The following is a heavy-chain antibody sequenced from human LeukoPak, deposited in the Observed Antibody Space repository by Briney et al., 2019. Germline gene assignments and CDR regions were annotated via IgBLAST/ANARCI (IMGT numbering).Heavy chain of an antibody. J-gene: IGHJ4*02. D-gene: IGHD2-2*01. V-gene: IGHV4-34*01. CDR3: ASLGYCSSTSCYDY. CDR2: INHSGST. CDR1: GGSFSGYY. Sequence: SETLSLTCAVYGGSFSGYYWGWIRQPPGKGLEWIGEINHSGSTNYNPSLKSRVTISVDTSKNQFSLKLSSVTAADTAVYYCASLGYCSSTSCYDYWGQGTLVTVSS.